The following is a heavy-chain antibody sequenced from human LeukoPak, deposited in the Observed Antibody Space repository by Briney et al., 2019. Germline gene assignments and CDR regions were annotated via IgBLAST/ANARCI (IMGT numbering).Heavy chain of an antibody. CDR1: GFTFSSYD. Sequence: PGGSLRLSCAASGFTFSSYDMHWVRQATGKGLEWVSAIGTAGDTCYPGSVKGRFTISRENAKDSLYLQMNSLRAGDTAVYYCARASQLTWIPDYWGQGTLVTVSS. CDR3: ARASQLTWIPDY. V-gene: IGHV3-13*01. D-gene: IGHD5-18*01. J-gene: IGHJ4*02. CDR2: IGTAGDT.